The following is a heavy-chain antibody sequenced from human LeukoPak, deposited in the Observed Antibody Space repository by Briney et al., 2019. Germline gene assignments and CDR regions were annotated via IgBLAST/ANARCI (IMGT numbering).Heavy chain of an antibody. CDR1: GGSISTYY. D-gene: IGHD5-12*01. J-gene: IGHJ3*02. CDR3: ARGGYDSYDAFDI. CDR2: IYYSGST. V-gene: IGHV4-59*01. Sequence: SETLSLTCTVSGGSISTYYWGWIRQPPGKGLEWIGYIYYSGSTNYNPSLQSRVTISVDTSKNQFSLKLSSVTAADTAIYYCARGGYDSYDAFDIWDRGTMVTVSS.